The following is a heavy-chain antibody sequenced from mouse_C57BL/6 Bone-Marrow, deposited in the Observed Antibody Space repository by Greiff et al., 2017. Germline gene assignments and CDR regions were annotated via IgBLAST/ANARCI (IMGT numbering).Heavy chain of an antibody. CDR2: IDPSDSYT. Sequence: QVQLQQPGAELVMPGASVKLSCKASGYTFTSYWMHWVKQRPGQGLEWIGEIDPSDSYTNYNQKFKGKSTLTVDKSSSTAYMQLSRLTSEDSAVYYCAREGGYLFAYWGQGTLVTVSA. V-gene: IGHV1-69*01. CDR3: AREGGYLFAY. D-gene: IGHD2-2*01. CDR1: GYTFTSYW. J-gene: IGHJ3*01.